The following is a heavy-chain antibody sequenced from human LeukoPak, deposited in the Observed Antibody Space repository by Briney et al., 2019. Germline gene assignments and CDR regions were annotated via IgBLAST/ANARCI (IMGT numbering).Heavy chain of an antibody. V-gene: IGHV3-30-3*01. CDR3: ARAPKNGDYLDY. CDR1: GFTFSSYA. Sequence: PGGSLRLSCAASGFTFSSYAMHWVRQAPGKGLEWVAVISYDGSNKYYADSVKGRFTISRDNSKNTLYLQMNGLRAEDTAVYYCARAPKNGDYLDYWGQGTLVTVSS. CDR2: ISYDGSNK. J-gene: IGHJ4*02. D-gene: IGHD4-17*01.